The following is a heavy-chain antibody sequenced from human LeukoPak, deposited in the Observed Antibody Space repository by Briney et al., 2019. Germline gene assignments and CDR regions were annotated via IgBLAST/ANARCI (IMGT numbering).Heavy chain of an antibody. D-gene: IGHD6-13*01. CDR2: IYYSGST. CDR3: ARHRRYEQQLDYFDY. CDR1: GGSISSSSYY. V-gene: IGHV4-39*01. Sequence: SETLSLTCTVSGGSISSSSYYWGWIRQPPGKGLEWIGSIYYSGSTYYNPSLKSRVTISVDTSKNQFSLKLSSVTAADTAVYYCARHRRYEQQLDYFDYWGQGTLVTVSS. J-gene: IGHJ4*02.